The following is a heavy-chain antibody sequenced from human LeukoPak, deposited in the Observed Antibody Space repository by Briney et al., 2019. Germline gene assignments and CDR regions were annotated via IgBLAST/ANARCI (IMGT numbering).Heavy chain of an antibody. CDR1: GGSISSYY. CDR3: ARSIAAADPFDY. Sequence: PSGTLSLTCAVSGGSISSYYWSWIRQPPGKGLEWIGYIYYSGSTNYNPSLKSRVTISVDTSKNQFSLKLSSVTAADTAVYYCARSIAAADPFDYWGQGTLVTVSS. J-gene: IGHJ4*02. V-gene: IGHV4-59*01. CDR2: IYYSGST. D-gene: IGHD6-13*01.